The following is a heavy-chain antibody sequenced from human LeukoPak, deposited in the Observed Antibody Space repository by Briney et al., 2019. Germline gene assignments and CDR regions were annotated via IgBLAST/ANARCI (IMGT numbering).Heavy chain of an antibody. CDR2: ISGSGGSI. Sequence: PGGSLKLSCAASGFTFSTYAMSWVRQAPGKGLEWVSAISGSGGSIYYADSVKGRFTISRDNSKNTLYLQMNSLRAEDTAVYYCATGSVRYSSSWYSQEGDYWGQGTLVTVSS. CDR1: GFTFSTYA. CDR3: ATGSVRYSSSWYSQEGDY. D-gene: IGHD6-13*01. V-gene: IGHV3-23*01. J-gene: IGHJ4*02.